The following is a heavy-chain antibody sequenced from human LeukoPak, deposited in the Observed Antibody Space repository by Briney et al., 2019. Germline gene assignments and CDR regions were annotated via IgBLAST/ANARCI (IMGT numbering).Heavy chain of an antibody. Sequence: PRGSLRLSCAASRFTFSNYQINWVRQAPGKGLEWVSHISSSGETIFYADSVKGRFTISRNNAKNSMYLQMNSLRAEDTAVYYCARGYRHGYDYWGQGTLVTVSS. J-gene: IGHJ4*02. CDR3: ARGYRHGYDY. V-gene: IGHV3-48*03. CDR2: ISSSGETI. CDR1: RFTFSNYQ. D-gene: IGHD5-18*01.